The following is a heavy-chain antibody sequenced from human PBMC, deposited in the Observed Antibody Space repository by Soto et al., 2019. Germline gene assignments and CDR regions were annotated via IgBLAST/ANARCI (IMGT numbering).Heavy chain of an antibody. V-gene: IGHV1-69*02. J-gene: IGHJ6*02. CDR3: ASPLTGVLVLGASPPGGDNYGWDV. D-gene: IGHD2-15*01. CDR2: IIPILDIP. Sequence: QVQLVQSGAEVKKPGSSVKVSCKASGGTFSRYTFTWVRQAPGQGLECMGRIIPILDIPNYAQNFQGRVTITANTSTSTAYTELSRLRPDKTAVYNFASPLTGVLVLGASPPGGDNYGWDVWGQGTAVTVTS. CDR1: GGTFSRYT.